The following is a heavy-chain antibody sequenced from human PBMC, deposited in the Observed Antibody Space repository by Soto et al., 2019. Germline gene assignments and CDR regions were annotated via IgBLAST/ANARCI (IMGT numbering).Heavy chain of an antibody. D-gene: IGHD3-22*01. CDR3: TITFDHYDSSGYVRDAFDI. V-gene: IGHV3-15*01. Sequence: GGSLRLSCAASGFTFSNAWMSWVRQAPGKGLEWVGRIKSKTDGGTTDYAAPVKGRFTISRDDSKNTLYLQMNSLKTEDTAVYYCTITFDHYDSSGYVRDAFDIWGQGTMVTVSS. CDR1: GFTFSNAW. CDR2: IKSKTDGGTT. J-gene: IGHJ3*02.